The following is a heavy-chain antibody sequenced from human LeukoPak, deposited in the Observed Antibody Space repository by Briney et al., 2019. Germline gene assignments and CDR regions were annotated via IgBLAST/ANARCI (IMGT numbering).Heavy chain of an antibody. CDR3: ARHSKDIVVVPAATNWFDP. CDR2: INHSGST. V-gene: IGHV4-34*01. CDR1: GGSFSGYY. D-gene: IGHD2-2*01. J-gene: IGHJ5*02. Sequence: PSETLSLTCAVYGGSFSGYYWSWIRQPPGKGLEWIGEINHSGSTNYNPSLKSRVAISVDTSKNQFSLKLSSVTAADTAVYYCARHSKDIVVVPAATNWFDPWGQGTLVTVSS.